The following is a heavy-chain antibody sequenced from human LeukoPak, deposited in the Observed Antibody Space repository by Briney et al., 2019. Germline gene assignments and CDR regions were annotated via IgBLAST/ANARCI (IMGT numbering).Heavy chain of an antibody. V-gene: IGHV3-11*04. CDR2: ISSSGSTI. Sequence: GGSLRLSFAASGFTFSGYYMSWIRQAPGKGLEWVSYISSSGSTIYYADSVKGRFTISRDNAKNSLYLQMNSLRAEDTAVYYCARDAGTTAAFDIWGQGTMVTVSS. D-gene: IGHD1-7*01. CDR1: GFTFSGYY. J-gene: IGHJ3*02. CDR3: ARDAGTTAAFDI.